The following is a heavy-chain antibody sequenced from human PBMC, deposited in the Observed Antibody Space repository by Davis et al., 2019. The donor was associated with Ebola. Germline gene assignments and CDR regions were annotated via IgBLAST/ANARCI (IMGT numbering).Heavy chain of an antibody. V-gene: IGHV4-59*12. D-gene: IGHD6-13*01. CDR1: GGSISSYY. J-gene: IGHJ2*01. Sequence: SETLSLTCTVSGGSISSYYWSWIRQPPGKGLEWIGYIYYSGSTNYNPSLKSRVTISVDTSKNQFSLKLSSVTAADTAVYYCARDGSSWYWYFDLWGRGTLVTVSS. CDR3: ARDGSSWYWYFDL. CDR2: IYYSGST.